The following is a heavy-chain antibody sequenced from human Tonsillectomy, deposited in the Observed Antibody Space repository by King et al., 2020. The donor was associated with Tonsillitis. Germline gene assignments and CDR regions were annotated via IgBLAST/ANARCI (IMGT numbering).Heavy chain of an antibody. D-gene: IGHD3-16*01. CDR3: ASHVGASTYTNHDMDV. J-gene: IGHJ6*02. Sequence: QLVQSGAEVKKPGESLRISCKDSGYSFPSYWISWVRQMPGKGLEWMGRIDPSDSYTNYSPSLQGHVTIAADKSISTAYLPWSSLKASDTAVYYCASHVGASTYTNHDMDVWGQGTTVTVSS. CDR2: IDPSDSYT. CDR1: GYSFPSYW. V-gene: IGHV5-10-1*03.